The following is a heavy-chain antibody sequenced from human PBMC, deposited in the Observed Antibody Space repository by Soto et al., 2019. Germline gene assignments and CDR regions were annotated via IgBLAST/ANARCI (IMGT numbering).Heavy chain of an antibody. CDR1: GYTLTELS. D-gene: IGHD1-26*01. Sequence: ASVKVSCKVSGYTLTELSMHWVRQAPGKGLEWMGGFDPEDGETIYAQKFQGRVTMTEDTSTDTAYMELSSLRSEDTAVYYCATDSVGAINLMADAFDIWGQGTMVTVSS. CDR3: ATDSVGAINLMADAFDI. J-gene: IGHJ3*02. V-gene: IGHV1-24*01. CDR2: FDPEDGET.